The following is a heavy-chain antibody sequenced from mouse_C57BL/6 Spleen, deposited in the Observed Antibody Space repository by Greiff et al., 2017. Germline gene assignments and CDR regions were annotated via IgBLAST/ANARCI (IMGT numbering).Heavy chain of an antibody. CDR2: ISGGGGNT. Sequence: EVMLVESGGGLVKPGGSLKLSCAASGFTFSSYTMSWVRQTPEKRLEWVATISGGGGNTYYPDSVKGRFTISRDNAKNTLYLQMSSLRSEDTALYYCARHDGSSYWYFDVWGTGTTVTVSS. D-gene: IGHD1-1*01. CDR3: ARHDGSSYWYFDV. J-gene: IGHJ1*03. CDR1: GFTFSSYT. V-gene: IGHV5-9*01.